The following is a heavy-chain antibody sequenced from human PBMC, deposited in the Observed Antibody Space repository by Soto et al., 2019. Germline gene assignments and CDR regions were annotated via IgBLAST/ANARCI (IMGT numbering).Heavy chain of an antibody. Sequence: GGSLRLSCEASGFTFRSYGTNWVRQAPGKGLEWVSGISGSGGSTSYGDSVKGRFTISRDNSKNTLYLEMNSLRVEDTAVYYCAKHDQARTRTWNVPLDHWGQGSLVTVSS. V-gene: IGHV3-23*01. CDR3: AKHDQARTRTWNVPLDH. J-gene: IGHJ4*02. D-gene: IGHD1-1*01. CDR1: GFTFRSYG. CDR2: ISGSGGST.